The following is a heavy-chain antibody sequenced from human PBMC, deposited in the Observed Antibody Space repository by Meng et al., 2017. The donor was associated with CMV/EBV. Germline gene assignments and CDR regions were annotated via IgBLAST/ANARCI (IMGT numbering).Heavy chain of an antibody. J-gene: IGHJ6*02. CDR3: AKWFWSGDDYYGMDV. D-gene: IGHD3-3*01. CDR2: IKEDGSEK. Sequence: GESLKISCAASGFTFSDYYMSWIRQAPGKGLEWVANIKEDGSEKYYVDSVKGRFTISRDNAKNSLYLQMNSLRAEDTAVYYCAKWFWSGDDYYGMDVWGQGTTVTVSS. V-gene: IGHV3-7*01. CDR1: GFTFSDYY.